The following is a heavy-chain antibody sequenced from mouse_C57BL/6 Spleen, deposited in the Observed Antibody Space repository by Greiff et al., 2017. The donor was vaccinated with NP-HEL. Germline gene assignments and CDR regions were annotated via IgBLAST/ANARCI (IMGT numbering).Heavy chain of an antibody. CDR1: GYSFTDYN. J-gene: IGHJ2*01. CDR3: AREYYGSSYRRYFDY. CDR2: INPNYGTT. Sequence: VQLQQSGPELVKPGASVKISCKASGYSFTDYNMNWVKQSNGKSLEWIGVINPNYGTTSYNQKFKGKATLTVYQSSRTAYMQLNSLTSEDSAVYYCAREYYGSSYRRYFDYWGQGTTLTVSS. D-gene: IGHD1-1*01. V-gene: IGHV1-39*01.